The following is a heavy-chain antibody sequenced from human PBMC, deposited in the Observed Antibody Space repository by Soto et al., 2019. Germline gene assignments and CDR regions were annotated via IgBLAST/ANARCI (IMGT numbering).Heavy chain of an antibody. Sequence: QLQLQESGPGLVKPSETLSLTCTVSGGSISSSSYYWGWIRQPPGKGLEWIGSIYYSGSTYYNPSLKSRVTISVDTSKNQFSLKLSSVTAADTAVYYCARYPVVPAANWFDPWGQGTLVTVSS. CDR3: ARYPVVPAANWFDP. D-gene: IGHD2-2*01. CDR1: GGSISSSSYY. V-gene: IGHV4-39*01. J-gene: IGHJ5*02. CDR2: IYYSGST.